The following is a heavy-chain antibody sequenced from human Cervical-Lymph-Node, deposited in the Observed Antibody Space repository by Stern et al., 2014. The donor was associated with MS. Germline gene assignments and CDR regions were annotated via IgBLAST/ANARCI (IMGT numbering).Heavy chain of an antibody. D-gene: IGHD3-10*01. V-gene: IGHV4-39*01. J-gene: IGHJ4*02. CDR3: ASLNGSGSYPDY. Sequence: QLQLQESGPGLVKPSETLSLTCTVSGGSTSSTNYYWGWIRQPPGKGLEWIASISHSGSSYSIPSLKTRPPISMDTPKNHFSLKLFSVPAADTAVYYCASLNGSGSYPDYWGQGTLVIVSS. CDR1: GGSTSSTNYY. CDR2: ISHSGSS.